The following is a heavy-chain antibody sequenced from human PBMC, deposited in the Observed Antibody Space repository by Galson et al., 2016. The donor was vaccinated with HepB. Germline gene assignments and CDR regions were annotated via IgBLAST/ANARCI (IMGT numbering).Heavy chain of an antibody. V-gene: IGHV3-49*03. CDR2: IRGKSFGGTI. CDR1: GFNFENYA. J-gene: IGHJ6*02. D-gene: IGHD3-3*01. CDR3: AREVRTLRFLDFVLNGLDV. Sequence: SLRLSCSTSGFNFENYALSWFRQGPGKGLEWVGFIRGKSFGGTIDYAASVKGRFTISRDEPKSTVYLHMNSLKVADTGIYYCAREVRTLRFLDFVLNGLDVWGRGIPVIVSS.